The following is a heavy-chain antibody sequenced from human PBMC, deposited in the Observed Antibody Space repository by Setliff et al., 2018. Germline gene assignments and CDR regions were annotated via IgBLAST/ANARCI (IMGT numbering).Heavy chain of an antibody. D-gene: IGHD3-22*01. CDR3: ARCASSGYHDFDY. V-gene: IGHV1-2*04. Sequence: ASVKASCKASGYTFTDYYMHWVRQAPGQGLEWMGWINPNSGGTNYAQKFQGWVTMTRDTSISTAYMELSRLRSDDTAVYYCARCASSGYHDFDYWGQGTLVTVSS. CDR2: INPNSGGT. CDR1: GYTFTDYY. J-gene: IGHJ4*02.